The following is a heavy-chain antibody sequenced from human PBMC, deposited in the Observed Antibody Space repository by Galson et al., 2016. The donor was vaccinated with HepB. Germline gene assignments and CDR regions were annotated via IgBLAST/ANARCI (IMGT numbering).Heavy chain of an antibody. J-gene: IGHJ6*02. V-gene: IGHV3-13*01. Sequence: SGFTFSRYDMHWVRHVTGKGLEWVSAIGTAGDTYYPGSVKGRFTISRENAKNSLYLQMNSLRDEDTAVYYCARDGGGTGGYDYYAMDVWDQGTTGTVPS. CDR3: ARDGGGTGGYDYYAMDV. CDR2: IGTAGDT. CDR1: GFTFSRYD. D-gene: IGHD1-14*01.